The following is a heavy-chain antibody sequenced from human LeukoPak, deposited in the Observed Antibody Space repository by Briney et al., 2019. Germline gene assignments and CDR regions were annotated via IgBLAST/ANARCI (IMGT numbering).Heavy chain of an antibody. Sequence: GGSLRLSCAASGFTFSSYAMHWVRRAPGKGLEYVAGISSNGDSTDYANSVKGRFTISRDNSKNTLYLQMGSLRSEDMAVFYCATGIAVAAFDYWGQGTLVTVSS. CDR3: ATGIAVAAFDY. V-gene: IGHV3-64*01. D-gene: IGHD6-19*01. J-gene: IGHJ4*02. CDR2: ISSNGDST. CDR1: GFTFSSYA.